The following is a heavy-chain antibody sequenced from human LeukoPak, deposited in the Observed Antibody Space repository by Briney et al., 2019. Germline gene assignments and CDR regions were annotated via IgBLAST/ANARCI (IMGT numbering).Heavy chain of an antibody. V-gene: IGHV4-61*02. CDR1: GGSISSGSFY. CDR3: ARVRGYDSSGYYQSFEY. CDR2: LYTSGST. Sequence: SQTLSLTCTVSGGSISSGSFYWSWIRQPAGKGLEWIGRLYTSGSTDYNPSLKGRVTISVDTSKNQFSLKLSSVTAADTAVYYCARVRGYDSSGYYQSFEYWGQGTLVTVSS. D-gene: IGHD3-22*01. J-gene: IGHJ4*02.